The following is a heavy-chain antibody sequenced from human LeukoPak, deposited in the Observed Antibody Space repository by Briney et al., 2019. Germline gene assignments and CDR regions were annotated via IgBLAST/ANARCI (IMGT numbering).Heavy chain of an antibody. CDR2: INSDGSSA. J-gene: IGHJ4*02. CDR1: GFTFSSYW. Sequence: PGGSLRLSCAGSGFTFSSYWMHWVRQAPGKGLVWVSRINSDGSSATYADSVKGRLTISRDNAKNTLYLQMNSLRGEDTAVYYCARDRATAMFDYWAQGTLVTVSS. V-gene: IGHV3-74*01. D-gene: IGHD5-18*01. CDR3: ARDRATAMFDY.